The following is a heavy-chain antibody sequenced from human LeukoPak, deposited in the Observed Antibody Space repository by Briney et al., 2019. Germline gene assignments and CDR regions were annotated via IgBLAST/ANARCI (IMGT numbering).Heavy chain of an antibody. CDR2: MNPNSGNT. Sequence: ASVKVSCKASGYTFTSYDINWVRQATGQGLEWMGWMNPNSGNTGYAQKFQGRVTMTRNTSISTAYMELSSLRSEDTAVYYCARTLRRGVRNYYYGMDVWGQGTTVTVSS. D-gene: IGHD4-17*01. J-gene: IGHJ6*02. V-gene: IGHV1-8*01. CDR3: ARTLRRGVRNYYYGMDV. CDR1: GYTFTSYD.